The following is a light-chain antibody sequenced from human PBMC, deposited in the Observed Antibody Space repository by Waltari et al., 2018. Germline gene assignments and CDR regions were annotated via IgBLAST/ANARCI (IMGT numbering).Light chain of an antibody. CDR1: QSVYSD. J-gene: IGKJ2*01. V-gene: IGKV3-15*01. Sequence: ETVMTQSPATLSVSPGESATLSCGASQSVYSDLAWYQQTPGQAPRLLIFGESTRATGIPARFSGSGSGTEFTLTISSLQSEDSAVYYWQQDISWPRTFGQGTKLEI. CDR2: GES. CDR3: QQDISWPRT.